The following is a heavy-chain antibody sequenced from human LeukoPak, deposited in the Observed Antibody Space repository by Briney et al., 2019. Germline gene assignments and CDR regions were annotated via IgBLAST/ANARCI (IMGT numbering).Heavy chain of an antibody. CDR2: INHSGST. J-gene: IGHJ6*03. CDR3: ARAKRYCSGGSCYYYYYYYMDV. CDR1: GGSFSGYY. Sequence: SETLSLTCAVYGGSFSGYYWGWIRQPPGKGLEWIGEINHSGSTNYNPSLKSRVTISVDTSKNQFSLKLSSVTAADTAVYYCARAKRYCSGGSCYYYYYYYMDVWGKGTTVTVSS. D-gene: IGHD2-15*01. V-gene: IGHV4-34*01.